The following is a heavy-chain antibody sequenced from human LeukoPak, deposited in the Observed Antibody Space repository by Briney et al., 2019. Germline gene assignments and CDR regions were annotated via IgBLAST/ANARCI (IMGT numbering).Heavy chain of an antibody. D-gene: IGHD4-17*01. Sequence: SQTLSLTCTVSGYSISSGYYWGWIRQPPGKGLEWIGSIYHSGSTYYNPSLKSRVTISVDTSKNQFSLKLSSVTAADTAVYYCARESGYGDYGWFDPWGQGTLVTVSS. V-gene: IGHV4-38-2*02. CDR1: GYSISSGYY. J-gene: IGHJ5*02. CDR2: IYHSGST. CDR3: ARESGYGDYGWFDP.